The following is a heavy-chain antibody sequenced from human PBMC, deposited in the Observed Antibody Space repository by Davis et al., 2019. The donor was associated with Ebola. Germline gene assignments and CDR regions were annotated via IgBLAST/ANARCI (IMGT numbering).Heavy chain of an antibody. CDR2: IYYSGST. D-gene: IGHD4-17*01. CDR3: ASQGMTTVTSSDY. Sequence: MPSETLSLTCTVSGGSISSSSYYWGWIRQPPGKGLEWIGSIYYSGSTYYNPSLKSRVTISVDTSKNQFSLKLSSVTAADTAVYYCASQGMTTVTSSDYWGHGTLVTVSS. CDR1: GGSISSSSYY. V-gene: IGHV4-39*01. J-gene: IGHJ4*01.